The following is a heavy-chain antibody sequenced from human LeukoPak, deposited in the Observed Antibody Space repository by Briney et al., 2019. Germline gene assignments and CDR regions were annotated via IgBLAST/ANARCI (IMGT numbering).Heavy chain of an antibody. J-gene: IGHJ2*01. CDR1: GYTFTGYY. CDR3: ARASVGLLDWYFEV. D-gene: IGHD1-26*01. V-gene: IGHV1-2*02. Sequence: ASVKVSCKASGYTFTGYYIHWVRQAPGQGLEWMGWINPNSGGTNYAQKFQGRVTMTRDTSISTAYMELSRLRSDDTAAYYCARASVGLLDWYFEVWGRGTLVTVSS. CDR2: INPNSGGT.